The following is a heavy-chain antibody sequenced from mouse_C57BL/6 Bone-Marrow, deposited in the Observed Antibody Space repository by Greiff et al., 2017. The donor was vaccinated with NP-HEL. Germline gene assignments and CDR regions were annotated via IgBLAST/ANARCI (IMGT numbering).Heavy chain of an antibody. CDR3: ARLGRY. Sequence: QQSCKASGYTFTSYWMHWGKQRPRQGLEWIGNIDPSDSETHYNQKFKDKATLTVDKSSSTAYMQLSSLTSEDSAVYYCARLGRYWGQGTLVTVSA. V-gene: IGHV1-52*01. CDR1: GYTFTSYW. J-gene: IGHJ3*01. CDR2: IDPSDSET. D-gene: IGHD4-1*01.